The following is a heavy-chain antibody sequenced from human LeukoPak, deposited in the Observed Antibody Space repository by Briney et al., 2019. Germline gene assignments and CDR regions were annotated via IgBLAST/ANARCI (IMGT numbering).Heavy chain of an antibody. D-gene: IGHD3-22*01. CDR1: GGSFSGYY. V-gene: IGHV4-34*01. CDR3: ARGPRNQYYYDSSGPLPGAFDI. Sequence: PSETLSLTCAVYGGSFSGYYWSWIRQPPGKGLEWIGEINHSGSTNYNPSLKSRVTISVDTSKNQFSLKLSSVTAADTAVYYCARGPRNQYYYDSSGPLPGAFDIWGQGTMVTVSS. CDR2: INHSGST. J-gene: IGHJ3*02.